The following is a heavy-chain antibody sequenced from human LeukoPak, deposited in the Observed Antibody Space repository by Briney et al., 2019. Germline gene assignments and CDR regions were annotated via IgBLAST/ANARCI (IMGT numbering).Heavy chain of an antibody. J-gene: IGHJ4*02. D-gene: IGHD3-22*01. CDR1: GFTFSSYA. CDR3: ARGYDSSGYYSLYYFDY. CDR2: ISYDGSNK. Sequence: PGRSLRLSCAASGFTFSSYAMHWVRQAPGKGLEWVAVISYDGSNKYYADSVKGRFTISRDNSKNTLYLQMNSLRAEDTAVYYCARGYDSSGYYSLYYFDYWGQGTLVTVSS. V-gene: IGHV3-30-3*01.